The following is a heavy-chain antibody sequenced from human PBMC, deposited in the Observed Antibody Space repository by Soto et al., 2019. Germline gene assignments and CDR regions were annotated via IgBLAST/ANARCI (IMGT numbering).Heavy chain of an antibody. V-gene: IGHV5-10-1*01. J-gene: IGHJ5*02. CDR1: GYSFAGYW. Sequence: PGESLKISCKGSGYSFAGYWITWVRQKPGKGLEWMGRIDPSDSQTYYSPSFRGHVTISVTKSITTVFLQWSSLRAADTAVYYCARMMLIAAANWFDPWGQGTLVTVSS. CDR3: ARMMLIAAANWFDP. D-gene: IGHD6-13*01. CDR2: IDPSDSQT.